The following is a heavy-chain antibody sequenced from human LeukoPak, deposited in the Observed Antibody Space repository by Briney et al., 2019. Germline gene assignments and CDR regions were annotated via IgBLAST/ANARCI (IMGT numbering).Heavy chain of an antibody. CDR3: AKDTGGNGAYFYSMDV. Sequence: GGSLRLSCVGSGFAFHNYAMHWVRRPPGKGLEWVSAINWNSDTKAYADSVKGRFTISRDRARNSLYLQMDSLRPEDTALYYCAKDTGGNGAYFYSMDVWGQGTSVTVSS. V-gene: IGHV3-9*01. D-gene: IGHD4-23*01. CDR2: INWNSDTK. CDR1: GFAFHNYA. J-gene: IGHJ6*02.